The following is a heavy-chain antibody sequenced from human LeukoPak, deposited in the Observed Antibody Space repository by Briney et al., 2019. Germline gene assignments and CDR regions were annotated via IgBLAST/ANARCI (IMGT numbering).Heavy chain of an antibody. CDR3: ARDYGDYAYYYYGMDV. CDR2: ISYDGSNK. CDR1: GFTFSSYA. D-gene: IGHD4-17*01. Sequence: GGSLRLPCAASGFTFSSYAMHWVRQAPGKGLEWVAVISYDGSNKYYADSVKGRFTISRDNSKNTLYLQMNSLRAEDTAVYYCARDYGDYAYYYYGMDVWGQGTTVTVSS. V-gene: IGHV3-30-3*01. J-gene: IGHJ6*02.